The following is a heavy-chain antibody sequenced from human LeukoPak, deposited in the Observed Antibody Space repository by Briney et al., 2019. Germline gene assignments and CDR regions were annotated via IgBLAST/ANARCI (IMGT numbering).Heavy chain of an antibody. J-gene: IGHJ5*02. CDR2: IKSKTDGGTT. CDR1: GFTFSNAW. Sequence: GGSLRLSCAASGFTFSNAWMSWVRQAPGKGLEWVGRIKSKTDGGTTDYAAPVKGRFTISRDDSKNTLYLQMNSLKSEDTAVYYCATDHFYYDTLTWGQGTLVTVSS. D-gene: IGHD3-22*01. CDR3: ATDHFYYDTLT. V-gene: IGHV3-15*01.